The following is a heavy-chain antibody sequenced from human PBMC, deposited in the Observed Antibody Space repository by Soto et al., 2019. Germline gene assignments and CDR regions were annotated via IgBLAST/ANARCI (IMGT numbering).Heavy chain of an antibody. CDR3: AGGGSSWGLDY. CDR1: GGSISSYY. V-gene: IGHV4-59*01. Sequence: SETLSLTCTVSGGSISSYYWSWIRQPPGKGLEWIGYIYYSGSTNYNPSLKSRVTISVDTSKNQFSLKLSSVTAADTAVYYCAGGGSSWGLDYWGQGTLVTVSS. D-gene: IGHD6-13*01. J-gene: IGHJ4*02. CDR2: IYYSGST.